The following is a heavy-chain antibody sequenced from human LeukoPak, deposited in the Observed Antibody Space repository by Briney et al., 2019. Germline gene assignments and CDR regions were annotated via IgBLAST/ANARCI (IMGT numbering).Heavy chain of an antibody. CDR2: ISHSGIT. CDR1: GVSFSGYY. V-gene: IGHV4-34*01. Sequence: SETLSLTCAVYGVSFSGYYWSWIRQPPGKGLEWIGEISHSGITNYNPSLKSRVTISVDTSKNQFSLKLSSVTVADTAVYYCARGVGDYYGSSGYYDFDYWGQGTLVTVSS. CDR3: ARGVGDYYGSSGYYDFDY. D-gene: IGHD3-22*01. J-gene: IGHJ4*02.